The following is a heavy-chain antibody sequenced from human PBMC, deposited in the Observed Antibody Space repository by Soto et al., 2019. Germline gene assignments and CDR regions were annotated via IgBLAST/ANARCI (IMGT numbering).Heavy chain of an antibody. D-gene: IGHD2-21*02. V-gene: IGHV3-30-3*01. CDR2: ISYDGSNK. CDR3: ARYIVVVTSTYAFDI. J-gene: IGHJ3*02. Sequence: QVQLVESGGGVVQPGRSLRLSCAASGFTFSSYAMHWVRQAPGKGLEWVAVISYDGSNKYYADSVKGRFTISRDNSKNTLYRQMNGLRAEDTAVYYCARYIVVVTSTYAFDIWGQGTMVTVSS. CDR1: GFTFSSYA.